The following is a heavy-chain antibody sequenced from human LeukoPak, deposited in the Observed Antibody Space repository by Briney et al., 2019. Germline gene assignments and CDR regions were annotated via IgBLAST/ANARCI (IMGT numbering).Heavy chain of an antibody. CDR3: ARDVTGFDY. J-gene: IGHJ4*02. D-gene: IGHD4-4*01. Sequence: ASVKVSCKASGFTFTSYDINWMRQATGQGLEWMGWMNRNSDKTGFSQKFQGRVTMTRNTSINTAYMELSSLRSEDTAVYYCARDVTGFDYWGQGTPVTVSS. CDR2: MNRNSDKT. CDR1: GFTFTSYD. V-gene: IGHV1-8*01.